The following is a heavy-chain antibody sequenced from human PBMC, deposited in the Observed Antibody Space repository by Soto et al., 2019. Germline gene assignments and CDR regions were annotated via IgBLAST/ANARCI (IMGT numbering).Heavy chain of an antibody. CDR3: ASMIGDPVLSFDS. CDR2: IFYSGST. Sequence: QVQLQESGPGLVKPSETLSLTCTVSGGSISSYYWSWIRQPPGKGLEWIGFIFYSGSTSYNPSLKSRVPISIDTSEYQCSLKLHSVTAADTAVYYWASMIGDPVLSFDSWGQGTLVAVSS. CDR1: GGSISSYY. V-gene: IGHV4-59*01. J-gene: IGHJ5*01. D-gene: IGHD3-10*02.